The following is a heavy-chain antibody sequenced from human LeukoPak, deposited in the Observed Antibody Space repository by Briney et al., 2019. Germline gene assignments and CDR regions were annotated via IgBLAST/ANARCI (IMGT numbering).Heavy chain of an antibody. J-gene: IGHJ4*02. V-gene: IGHV1-18*01. CDR2: ISAYNGNT. Sequence: GASVKVSCKASGYTFTSYGISWVRQAPGQGLEWMGWISAYNGNTNYAQKLQGRVTMTTDTSTNTAYMELRSLRAEDTAVYYCATHFWSGYYYFDYWGQGTLVTVSS. D-gene: IGHD3-3*02. CDR1: GYTFTSYG. CDR3: ATHFWSGYYYFDY.